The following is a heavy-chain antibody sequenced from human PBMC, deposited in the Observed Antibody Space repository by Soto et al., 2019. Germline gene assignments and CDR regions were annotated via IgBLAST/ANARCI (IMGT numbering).Heavy chain of an antibody. CDR3: AKDSGYDILTVRSYFDY. D-gene: IGHD3-9*01. V-gene: IGHV3-9*01. J-gene: IGHJ4*02. CDR2: ISWNSGSI. CDR1: GFTFDDYA. Sequence: EVQLVESGGGLVQPGRSLRLSCAASGFTFDDYAMHWVRQAPGKGLEWVSGISWNSGSIGYADSVKGRFTISRDNAKNSLYLQMNSLRAEDTALYYCAKDSGYDILTVRSYFDYWGQGTLVTVSS.